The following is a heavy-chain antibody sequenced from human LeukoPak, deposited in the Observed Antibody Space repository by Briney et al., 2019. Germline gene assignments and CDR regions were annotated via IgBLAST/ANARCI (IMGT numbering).Heavy chain of an antibody. CDR2: IFPADSDT. CDR3: ARRVSLNGMDV. D-gene: IGHD5/OR15-5a*01. CDR1: GYSFTSYW. V-gene: IGHV5-51*01. J-gene: IGHJ6*02. Sequence: GESLKISCKGSGYSFTSYWIAWVRQMPGKGLEWMGIIFPADSDTRYSPSFQGQVTISADKSISTAYLQWSSLKASDTAMYYCARRVSLNGMDVWGQGTRSPSP.